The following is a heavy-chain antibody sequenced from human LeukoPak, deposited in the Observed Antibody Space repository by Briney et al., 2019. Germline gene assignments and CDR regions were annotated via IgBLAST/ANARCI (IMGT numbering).Heavy chain of an antibody. Sequence: GGSLRLSCEASGFSFSNYWMTWVRQAPGKGLEWVADINQNGGQSYYVDSVKGRFTISRDKTKNTLYLQMNSLRAEDTAAYYCAKSSYYDASGYYREYYFDYWGQGTLVTVSS. CDR2: INQNGGQS. CDR3: AKSSYYDASGYYREYYFDY. V-gene: IGHV3-7*03. J-gene: IGHJ4*02. D-gene: IGHD3-22*01. CDR1: GFSFSNYW.